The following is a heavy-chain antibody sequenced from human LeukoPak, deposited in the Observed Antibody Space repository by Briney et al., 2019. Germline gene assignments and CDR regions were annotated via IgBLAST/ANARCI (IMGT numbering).Heavy chain of an antibody. CDR1: GYTFTGYY. D-gene: IGHD3-22*01. Sequence: ASVKVSCKASGYTFTGYYMHWVRQAPGQGREWMGWINPNSGGTNYAQKFQGWVTMTRDTSISTAYMELSRLRSDDTAVYYCARDSSGYYYHDAFDIWGQGTMVTVSS. V-gene: IGHV1-2*04. J-gene: IGHJ3*02. CDR3: ARDSSGYYYHDAFDI. CDR2: INPNSGGT.